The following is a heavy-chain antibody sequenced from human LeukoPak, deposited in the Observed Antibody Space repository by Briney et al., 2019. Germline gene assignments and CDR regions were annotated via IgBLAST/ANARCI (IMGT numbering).Heavy chain of an antibody. CDR1: GGSISSYY. V-gene: IGHV4-59*01. J-gene: IGHJ6*02. Sequence: SETLSLTCTVSGGSISSYYWSWIRQPPGKGLEWIGYIYYSGSTNYNPSLKSRVTISVDTSKNQFSLKLSSVTAADTAVYYCARAHYYGSGSYYSGYYYGMDVWGQGTTVTVSS. CDR3: ARAHYYGSGSYYSGYYYGMDV. D-gene: IGHD3-10*01. CDR2: IYYSGST.